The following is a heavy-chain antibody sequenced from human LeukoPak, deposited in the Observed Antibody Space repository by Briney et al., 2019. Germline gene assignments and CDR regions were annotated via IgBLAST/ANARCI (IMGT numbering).Heavy chain of an antibody. V-gene: IGHV4-39*01. CDR2: IYHSGST. J-gene: IGHJ5*02. CDR3: ARLPRGGNWFDP. D-gene: IGHD5-12*01. Sequence: SETLSLTCTVSGGSISSTSYFWGWVRQPPGKRLEWIGTIYHSGSTYYSPSLKSRVTISVDTSTNQFSLKLRSVTAADTAMYYCARLPRGGNWFDPWGQGTLVTVSS. CDR1: GGSISSTSYF.